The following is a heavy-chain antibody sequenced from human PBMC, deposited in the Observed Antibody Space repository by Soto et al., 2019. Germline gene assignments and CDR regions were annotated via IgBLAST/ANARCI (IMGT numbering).Heavy chain of an antibody. V-gene: IGHV3-48*03. J-gene: IGHJ6*02. CDR1: GFTFSSYE. CDR3: ASGAYSSGWRLFYYGMDV. CDR2: ISSSGSTI. Sequence: GGSLRLSCAASGFTFSSYEMNWVRQAPGKGLEWVSYISSSGSTIYYADSVKGRFTISRDNAKNSLYLQMNSLRAEDTAVYYCASGAYSSGWRLFYYGMDVWGQGTTVTVS. D-gene: IGHD6-19*01.